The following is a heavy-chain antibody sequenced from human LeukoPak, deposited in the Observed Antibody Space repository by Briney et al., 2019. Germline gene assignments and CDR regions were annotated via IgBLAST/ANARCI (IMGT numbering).Heavy chain of an antibody. CDR3: ARDKRGGSWDP. CDR2: IYHSGST. D-gene: IGHD3-10*01. V-gene: IGHV4-39*07. CDR1: GGSISSSSYY. Sequence: SETLSLTCTVSGGSISSSSYYWGWIRQPPGKGLEWIGSIYHSGSTYYNPSLKSRVTISVDTSKNQFSLKLSSVTAADTAVYYCARDKRGGSWDPWGQGTLVTVSS. J-gene: IGHJ5*02.